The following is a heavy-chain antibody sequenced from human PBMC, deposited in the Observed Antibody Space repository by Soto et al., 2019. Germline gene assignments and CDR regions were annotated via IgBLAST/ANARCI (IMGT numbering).Heavy chain of an antibody. Sequence: GGSLRLSCAASGFTFSSYSMNWVRQAPGKGLGWVSSISSSSSYIYYADSVKGRFTISRDNAKNSLYLQMNSLRAEDTAVYYCARGPSWYFDYWGQGTLVTVSS. J-gene: IGHJ4*02. CDR2: ISSSSSYI. V-gene: IGHV3-21*01. CDR1: GFTFSSYS. CDR3: ARGPSWYFDY.